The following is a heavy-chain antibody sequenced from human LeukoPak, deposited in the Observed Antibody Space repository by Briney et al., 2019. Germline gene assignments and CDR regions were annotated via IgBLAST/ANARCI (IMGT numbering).Heavy chain of an antibody. V-gene: IGHV4-39*07. CDR1: GGSISSSSYY. Sequence: PSETLSLTCTVSGGSISSSSYYWGWIRQPPGKGLEWIGRIYTSGSTNYNPSLKSRVTISVDTSKNQFSLKLSSVTAADTAVYYCARGLYQLPTYYFDYWGQGTLVTVSS. CDR2: IYTSGST. D-gene: IGHD2-2*01. J-gene: IGHJ4*02. CDR3: ARGLYQLPTYYFDY.